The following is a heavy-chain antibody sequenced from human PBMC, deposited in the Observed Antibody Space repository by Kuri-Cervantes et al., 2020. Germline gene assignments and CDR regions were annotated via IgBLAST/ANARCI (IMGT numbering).Heavy chain of an antibody. V-gene: IGHV3-48*02. D-gene: IGHD2-2*01. CDR1: GFTFSSYS. CDR2: ISSSSSTI. Sequence: GESLKISCAASGFTFSSYSMNWVRQAPGKGLEWVSYISSSSSTIYYADSVKGRFTISRDNAKNSLYLQMNSLRDEDTAVYYCARGTAIVGIPAALRFDPWGQGTLVTVSS. CDR3: ARGTAIVGIPAALRFDP. J-gene: IGHJ5*02.